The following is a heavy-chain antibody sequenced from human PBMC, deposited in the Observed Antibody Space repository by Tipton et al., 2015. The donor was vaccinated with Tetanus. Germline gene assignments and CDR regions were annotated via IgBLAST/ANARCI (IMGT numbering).Heavy chain of an antibody. D-gene: IGHD2-21*02. CDR1: GFTFNTYG. Sequence: SLRLSCAASGFTFNTYGMNWVRQAPGKGLGWVAVIWYDGSQKYYADSVKGRVTISRDNSKNTLYLQMNSLRVEDTAIYYCARAPRYCGGDCYHFDYWGQGTLVTVSS. J-gene: IGHJ4*02. V-gene: IGHV3-33*01. CDR3: ARAPRYCGGDCYHFDY. CDR2: IWYDGSQK.